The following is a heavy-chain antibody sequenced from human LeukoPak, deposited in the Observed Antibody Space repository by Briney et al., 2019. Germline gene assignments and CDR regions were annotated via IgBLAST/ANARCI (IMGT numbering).Heavy chain of an antibody. CDR2: ISYDGSNK. J-gene: IGHJ4*02. V-gene: IGHV3-30-3*01. D-gene: IGHD5-18*01. Sequence: GGSLRLSCAASGFTFSSYAMHWVRQAPGKGLEWVAVISYDGSNKYYADSVKGRFTISRDNSKNTLYLQMNSLRAEDTAVYYCARVPVDTAMGASFDYWGQGTLVTVSS. CDR1: GFTFSSYA. CDR3: ARVPVDTAMGASFDY.